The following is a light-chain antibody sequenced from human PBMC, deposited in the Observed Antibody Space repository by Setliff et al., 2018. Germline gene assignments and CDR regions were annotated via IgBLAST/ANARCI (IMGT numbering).Light chain of an antibody. V-gene: IGLV2-14*02. CDR2: EVT. J-gene: IGLJ1*01. CDR1: SSDVGSYNL. CDR3: TFYSGSNNCF. Sequence: ALAQPASVSGSPGQSITISCTGTSSDVGSYNLVPWYQQHPGKAPKLMIYEVTKRPSGVPDRFSGSNSGNTASLTVSGLQAEDEADYYCTFYSGSNNCFFGSGTKV.